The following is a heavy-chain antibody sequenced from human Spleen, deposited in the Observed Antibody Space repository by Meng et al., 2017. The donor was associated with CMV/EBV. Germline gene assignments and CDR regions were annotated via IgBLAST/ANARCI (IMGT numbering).Heavy chain of an antibody. CDR1: GGSFSGYD. CDR3: ARGLYGRRGLDY. J-gene: IGHJ4*02. D-gene: IGHD4-17*01. CDR2: INHSGST. Sequence: VQLQQWGSGLWKPSETLSLTCAVYGGSFSGYDWSWIRQPPGKGLEWIGEINHSGSTNYNPSLKSRVTISVDTSKNQFSLKLSFVTAADTAVYYCARGLYGRRGLDYWGQGTLVTVSS. V-gene: IGHV4-34*01.